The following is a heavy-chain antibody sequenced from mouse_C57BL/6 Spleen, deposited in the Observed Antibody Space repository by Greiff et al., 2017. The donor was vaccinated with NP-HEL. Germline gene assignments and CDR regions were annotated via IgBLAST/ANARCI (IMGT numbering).Heavy chain of an antibody. V-gene: IGHV1-15*01. Sequence: VQLQQSGAELVRPGASVTLSCKASGYTFTDYEMHWVKQTPVHGLEWIGAIDPETGGTAYNQKFKGKAILTADKSSSTAYMELRSLTSEDSAVYYCARHYGSSSYYFDYWGQGTTLTVSS. CDR3: ARHYGSSSYYFDY. D-gene: IGHD1-1*01. CDR2: IDPETGGT. CDR1: GYTFTDYE. J-gene: IGHJ2*01.